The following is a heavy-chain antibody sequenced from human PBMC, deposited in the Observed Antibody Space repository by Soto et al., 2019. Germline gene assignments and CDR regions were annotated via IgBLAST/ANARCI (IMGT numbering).Heavy chain of an antibody. V-gene: IGHV3-30*18. CDR3: AKDSRYSSSYTFDY. CDR2: ISYDGSNK. CDR1: GFTFSSYG. J-gene: IGHJ4*02. Sequence: PGGSLRLSCAASGFTFSSYGMHWVRQAPGKGLEWVAVISYDGSNKYYADSVKGRFTISRDNSKNTLYLQMNSLRAEDTAVYYCAKDSRYSSSYTFDYWGQGTLVTVS. D-gene: IGHD6-13*01.